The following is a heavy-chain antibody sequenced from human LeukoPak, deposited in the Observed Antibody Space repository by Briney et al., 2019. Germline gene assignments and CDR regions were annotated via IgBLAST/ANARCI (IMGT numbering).Heavy chain of an antibody. V-gene: IGHV4-34*01. CDR2: INHSVST. D-gene: IGHD3-22*01. CDR3: ARAGTYYYDSSGYYGY. Sequence: PETLSLTCAVYGGSFSGYYWSRIPRPPGKGLEWIGEINHSVSTSYNPSLKSRVTISVDTSKTQSSLKLSSVTAADTAVYYCARAGTYYYDSSGYYGYWGQGTLVTVSS. CDR1: GGSFSGYY. J-gene: IGHJ4*02.